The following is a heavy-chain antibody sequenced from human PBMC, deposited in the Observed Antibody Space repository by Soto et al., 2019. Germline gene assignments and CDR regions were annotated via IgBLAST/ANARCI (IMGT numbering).Heavy chain of an antibody. CDR1: GGTFSSYA. J-gene: IGHJ4*02. Sequence: SVKVSCKASGGTFSSYAISWVRQAPGQGLEWMGGIIPIFGTANYAQKFQGWVTMTRDTSISTAYMELSRLRSDDTAVYYCARGGAAEVAVVVPAAPTYFDYWGQGTLVTVSS. CDR3: ARGGAAEVAVVVPAAPTYFDY. CDR2: IIPIFGTA. D-gene: IGHD2-2*01. V-gene: IGHV1-69*05.